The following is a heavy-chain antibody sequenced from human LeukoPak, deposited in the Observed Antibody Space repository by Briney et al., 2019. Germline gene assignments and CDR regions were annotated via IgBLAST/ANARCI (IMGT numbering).Heavy chain of an antibody. CDR1: GFTFSSYA. D-gene: IGHD3-9*01. CDR3: ARLYYDILTGPGGGEPLDY. Sequence: GRSLRLSCAASGFTFSSYAMHWVRRAPGKGLEWVAVISYDGSNKYYADSVKGRFTISRDNSKNTLYLQMNSLRAEDTAVYYCARLYYDILTGPGGGEPLDYWGHGTLVTVSS. V-gene: IGHV3-30*04. CDR2: ISYDGSNK. J-gene: IGHJ4*01.